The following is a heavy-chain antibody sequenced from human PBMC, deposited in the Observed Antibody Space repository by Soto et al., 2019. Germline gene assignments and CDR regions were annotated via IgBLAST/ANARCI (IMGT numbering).Heavy chain of an antibody. Sequence: EVQLVESGGGLVKPGGSLRLSCAGSGFTFSNAWMSWVRRAPGKGLEWVGRIKSDAYGGAIDYAAPVKGIFTISRDDTKNRLFLQINNLRAEDSAVYSCTTTKGRLAPPKNDFWGQGSPVIVSS. CDR1: GFTFSNAW. CDR2: IKSDAYGGAI. J-gene: IGHJ4*01. CDR3: TTTKGRLAPPKNDF. D-gene: IGHD2-8*01. V-gene: IGHV3-15*01.